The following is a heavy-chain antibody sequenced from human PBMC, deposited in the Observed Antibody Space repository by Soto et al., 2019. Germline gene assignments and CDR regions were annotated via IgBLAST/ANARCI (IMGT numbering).Heavy chain of an antibody. CDR3: AKVERITMVRGPPRY. Sequence: GGSLRLSCAASGFTFSSHGMHWVRQAPGKGLEWVAVISYDGSNKYYADSVKGRFTISRDNSKNTLYLQMNSLRAEDTAVYYCAKVERITMVRGPPRYWGQGTLVTVSS. V-gene: IGHV3-30*18. CDR2: ISYDGSNK. CDR1: GFTFSSHG. D-gene: IGHD3-10*01. J-gene: IGHJ4*02.